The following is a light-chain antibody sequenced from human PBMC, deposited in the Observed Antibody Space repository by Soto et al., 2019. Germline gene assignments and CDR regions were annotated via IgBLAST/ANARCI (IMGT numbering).Light chain of an antibody. Sequence: EVVMTQSPATLSVSPGERPNLNCKASQSARSSLGWYQQKPGQPPRLLIHDVSIRATGIPASFNGSGSGTEFTLTISSLQSEDFAVYYCQQYNNWPPTFGQGTRLGIK. CDR2: DVS. CDR1: QSARSS. CDR3: QQYNNWPPT. J-gene: IGKJ5*01. V-gene: IGKV3-15*01.